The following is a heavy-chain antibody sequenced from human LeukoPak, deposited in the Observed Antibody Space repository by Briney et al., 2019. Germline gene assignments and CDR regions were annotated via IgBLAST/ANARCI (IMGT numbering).Heavy chain of an antibody. D-gene: IGHD5-12*01. CDR3: ARLSVDIVATTNLPFDY. Sequence: PAETLSLTCTVSGGSISSYYWSWIRQPPGKGLEWIGYIYYSGSTNYNPSLKSRVTISVDTSKNQFSLKLSSVTAADTAVYCCARLSVDIVATTNLPFDYWGQGTLVTVSS. CDR1: GGSISSYY. J-gene: IGHJ4*02. V-gene: IGHV4-59*08. CDR2: IYYSGST.